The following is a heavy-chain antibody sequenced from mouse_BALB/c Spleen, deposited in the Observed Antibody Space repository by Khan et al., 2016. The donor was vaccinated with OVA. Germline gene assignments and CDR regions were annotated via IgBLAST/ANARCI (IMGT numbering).Heavy chain of an antibody. D-gene: IGHD1-1*01. Sequence: EVQLQESGPDLVKPSQSLSLTCTVTGYSITSGYSWHWIRQFPGNKLEWMGYIHYSGSPNYNPSLKSRISITRDTSKNQFFLQLNSVTTEDTATYDCARSGTTAVAYWYFDVWGAGTTVTVSS. CDR2: IHYSGSP. CDR3: ARSGTTAVAYWYFDV. CDR1: GYSITSGYS. J-gene: IGHJ1*01. V-gene: IGHV3-1*02.